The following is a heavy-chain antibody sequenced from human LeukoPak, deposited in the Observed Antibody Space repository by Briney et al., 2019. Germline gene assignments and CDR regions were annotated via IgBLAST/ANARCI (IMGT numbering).Heavy chain of an antibody. Sequence: PGGSLRLSCAASGSTFSSYWMNWVRQAPGKRPEWVANIKPDGSGKYYVDSVKGRFTISGDNAQNSVYLQMNSLRAEDTAVYYCAGRYCSGDYCPGYWGQEPWSPSP. V-gene: IGHV3-7*01. CDR2: IKPDGSGK. D-gene: IGHD2-15*01. CDR1: GSTFSSYW. CDR3: AGRYCSGDYCPGY. J-gene: IGHJ4*01.